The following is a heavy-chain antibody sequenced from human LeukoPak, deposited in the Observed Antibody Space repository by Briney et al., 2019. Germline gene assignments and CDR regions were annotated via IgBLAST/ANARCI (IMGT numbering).Heavy chain of an antibody. J-gene: IGHJ4*02. V-gene: IGHV1-69*13. CDR3: AGVDY. CDR1: GYTFTSYD. Sequence: ASVKVSCKASGYTFTSYDINWVRQATGQGPEWMGGIIPIFGTANYAQKFQGRVTITADESTSTAYMELSSLRSEDTAVYYCAGVDYWGQGTLVTVSS. CDR2: IIPIFGTA.